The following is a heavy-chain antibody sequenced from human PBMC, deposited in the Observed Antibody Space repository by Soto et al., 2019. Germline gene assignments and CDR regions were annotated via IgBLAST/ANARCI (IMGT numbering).Heavy chain of an antibody. Sequence: ASVKVSCKASGYTFTSYGISWVRQAPGQGLEWMGWISAYNGNTNYAQKLQGRVTMTTNTSTSTAYMELRSLRSDDTAVYYCAKVSHYYYGMDVWGQGTTVTVSS. V-gene: IGHV1-18*04. CDR2: ISAYNGNT. CDR1: GYTFTSYG. CDR3: AKVSHYYYGMDV. J-gene: IGHJ6*02.